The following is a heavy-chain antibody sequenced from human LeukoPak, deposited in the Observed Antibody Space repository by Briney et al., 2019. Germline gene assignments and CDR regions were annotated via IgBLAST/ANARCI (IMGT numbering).Heavy chain of an antibody. V-gene: IGHV3-30*18. D-gene: IGHD2-15*01. Sequence: PAGSLRLSCAASGFTFSSYGMHWVRQPPGKGLEWVAVISYDGSNKYYADSVKGQFTISRDNSKNTLYLQMNSLRAEDTAVYYCAKTISGGSTVRLYYYYGMDVWGQGTTVTVSS. CDR2: ISYDGSNK. J-gene: IGHJ6*02. CDR1: GFTFSSYG. CDR3: AKTISGGSTVRLYYYYGMDV.